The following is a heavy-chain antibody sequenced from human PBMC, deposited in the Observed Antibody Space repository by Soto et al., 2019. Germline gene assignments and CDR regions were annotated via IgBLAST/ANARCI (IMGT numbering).Heavy chain of an antibody. V-gene: IGHV4-38-2*02. CDR1: GYSIRNGYY. Sequence: SETLSLTCTVSGYSIRNGYYWGWIRQPPGKGLEWIGTIYHSGSTHYNPSLKSRVTISVDASENHFSLKLSSETAADTAVYYCARVGPYCGGDCYSPPPWGQGTLVTVSS. D-gene: IGHD2-21*02. CDR2: IYHSGST. J-gene: IGHJ5*02. CDR3: ARVGPYCGGDCYSPPP.